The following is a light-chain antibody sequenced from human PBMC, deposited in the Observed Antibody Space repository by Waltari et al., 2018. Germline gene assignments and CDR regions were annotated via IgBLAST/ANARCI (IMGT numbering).Light chain of an antibody. J-gene: IGKJ1*01. CDR3: HQYHNSPQT. V-gene: IGKV3-20*01. CDR2: GTS. Sequence: EIELTQSPGTLSLSPGDRATISCRASHSVNSAYLAWYQQKRGQAPRLLIYGTSTRATGISERFSGSGSGTDFILTISRLEPEDFAIYYCHQYHNSPQTFGQGTKVEI. CDR1: HSVNSAY.